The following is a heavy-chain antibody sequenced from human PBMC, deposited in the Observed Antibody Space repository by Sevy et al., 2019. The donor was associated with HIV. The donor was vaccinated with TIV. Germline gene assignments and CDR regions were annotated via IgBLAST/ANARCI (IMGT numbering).Heavy chain of an antibody. CDR1: GFTLSSYT. Sequence: GGSLRLSCEASGFTLSSYTMNWVRQSPEKGLEWVATFDRTDITHYADSVKGRFFISRDTAKNSLFLQMNSLRDDDTAMYFCEREERAIASHFDYWGRGTLVTVSS. CDR2: FDRTDIT. D-gene: IGHD2-21*01. CDR3: EREERAIASHFDY. J-gene: IGHJ4*02. V-gene: IGHV3-48*02.